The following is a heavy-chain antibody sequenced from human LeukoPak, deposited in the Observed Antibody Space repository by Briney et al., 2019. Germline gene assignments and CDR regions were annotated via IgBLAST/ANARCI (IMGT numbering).Heavy chain of an antibody. V-gene: IGHV1-3*03. CDR1: GYTFTSYA. D-gene: IGHD3-22*01. CDR2: INAGNGNT. CDR3: ARDPYDSSGSIFDY. Sequence: ASVKVSCKASGYTFTSYAMHWVRQAPGQRLEWMGWINAGNGNTKYSQEFQGRVTISRDTSASTVYMELSSLRSEDMAVYYCARDPYDSSGSIFDYWGQGTLVTVSS. J-gene: IGHJ4*02.